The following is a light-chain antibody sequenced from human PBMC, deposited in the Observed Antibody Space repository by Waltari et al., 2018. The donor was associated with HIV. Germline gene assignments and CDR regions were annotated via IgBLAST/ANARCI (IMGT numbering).Light chain of an antibody. Sequence: QTVVTQEPSLTVSLGGTVTLTCASSTGAVTSDYYANWFQQKPGQAPRPLIYDIDHKHSWTPARFSSSLLGGKAALTLSAVQADDEAEYYCLLYYGGAWVFGGGTKLTVL. CDR3: LLYYGGAWV. CDR1: TGAVTSDYY. J-gene: IGLJ3*02. V-gene: IGLV7-43*01. CDR2: DID.